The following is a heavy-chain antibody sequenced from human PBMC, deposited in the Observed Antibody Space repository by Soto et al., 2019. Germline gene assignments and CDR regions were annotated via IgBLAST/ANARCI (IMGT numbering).Heavy chain of an antibody. J-gene: IGHJ6*01. CDR2: INTNSGGT. CDR3: ARDLSSCSSSSGRSMYSYGMDV. CDR1: GYTFTGYY. Sequence: GASVKVSCKASGYTFTGYYMHWVRQAPGQGLVWMGWINTNSGGTNYAQKFQGWVTMTRDTSISTDYMELSRLRSDDPAVYYCARDLSSCSSSSGRSMYSYGMDVWGQGCTFSVSS. V-gene: IGHV1-2*04. D-gene: IGHD6-6*01.